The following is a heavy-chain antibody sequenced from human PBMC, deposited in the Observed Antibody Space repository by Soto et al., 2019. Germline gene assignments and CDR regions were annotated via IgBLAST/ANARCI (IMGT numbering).Heavy chain of an antibody. CDR3: ARRSDCSGGSCYEWFDP. J-gene: IGHJ5*02. V-gene: IGHV1-18*01. CDR2: ISAYNGNT. CDR1: GYTFTSYG. D-gene: IGHD2-15*01. Sequence: ASVKVSCKASGYTFTSYGISWVRQAPGQGLEWMGWISAYNGNTNYAQKLQGRVTISADTSKNQFSLKLSSVTAADTAVYYCARRSDCSGGSCYEWFDPWGQGTLVTVSS.